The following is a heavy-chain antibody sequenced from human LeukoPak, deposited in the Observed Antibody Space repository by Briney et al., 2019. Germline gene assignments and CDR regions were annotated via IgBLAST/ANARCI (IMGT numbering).Heavy chain of an antibody. CDR3: AKDPSGRSAPFDY. CDR1: GFTFSSYT. D-gene: IGHD3-10*01. V-gene: IGHV3-21*04. CDR2: ISSGSSYI. J-gene: IGHJ4*02. Sequence: GGSLRLSCAASGFTFSSYTMNWVRQAPGKGLEWVSSISSGSSYIYYADSVKGRFTISRDNSKNTLYLQMNSLRAEDTAVYYCAKDPSGRSAPFDYWGQGTLVTVSS.